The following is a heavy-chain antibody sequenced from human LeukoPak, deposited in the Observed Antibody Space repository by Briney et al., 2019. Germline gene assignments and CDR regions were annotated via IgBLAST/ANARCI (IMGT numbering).Heavy chain of an antibody. J-gene: IGHJ2*01. CDR3: ARHYGDCGRYFDL. CDR1: GGSISSSSYY. CDR2: IYYSGST. Sequence: PSETLSLTCTVSGGSISSSSYYWGWIRQPPGKGLEWIGSIYYSGSTYYNPSLKSRVTISVDTSKNQFSLKLSSVTAADTAVYYCARHYGDCGRYFDLWGRGTLVTVSS. V-gene: IGHV4-39*01. D-gene: IGHD4-17*01.